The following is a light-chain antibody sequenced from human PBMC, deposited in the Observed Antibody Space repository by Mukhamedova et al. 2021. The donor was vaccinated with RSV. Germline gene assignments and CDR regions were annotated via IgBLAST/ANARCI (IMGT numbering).Light chain of an antibody. CDR3: NSRDINGYSVV. Sequence: ITCQGDSLRNYYATWYQQRPGQAPVVVFYGENKRPSGIPDRFSGSNSGDTASLTITGAQAEDEADYYCNSRDINGYSVVFGGGT. V-gene: IGLV3-19*01. CDR2: GEN. CDR1: SLRNYY. J-gene: IGLJ2*01.